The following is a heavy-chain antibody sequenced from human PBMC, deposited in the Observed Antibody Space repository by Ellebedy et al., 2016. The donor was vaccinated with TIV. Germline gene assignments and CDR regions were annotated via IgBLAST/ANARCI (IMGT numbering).Heavy chain of an antibody. Sequence: SETLSLTXTVSGGSVSRSNYYWAWIRQPPGKGLEWIGEIGHTGTTNYNPSLWSRVTMSVDKSRSQLSLQLTSVTAADTAVYYCVKVAAYCLEYWGQGTLVTVSS. CDR1: GGSVSRSNYY. J-gene: IGHJ4*02. V-gene: IGHV4-39*07. D-gene: IGHD2-8*02. CDR2: IGHTGTT. CDR3: VKVAAYCLEY.